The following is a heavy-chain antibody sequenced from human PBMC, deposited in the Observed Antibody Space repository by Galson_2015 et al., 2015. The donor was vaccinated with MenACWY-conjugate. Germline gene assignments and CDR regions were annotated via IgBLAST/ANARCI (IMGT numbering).Heavy chain of an antibody. CDR2: ISGSGGTI. J-gene: IGHJ4*02. V-gene: IGHV3-23*01. D-gene: IGHD7-27*01. Sequence: SLRLSCAASGFTFSGYAMTWVRQAPGKGLEWVSVISGSGGTIYYAESVKGRFTISRDNSKNTLFLEMNSLRAEDTAIYFCARRTDWGTDQRPDLDFWGQGTLVTVSS. CDR1: GFTFSGYA. CDR3: ARRTDWGTDQRPDLDF.